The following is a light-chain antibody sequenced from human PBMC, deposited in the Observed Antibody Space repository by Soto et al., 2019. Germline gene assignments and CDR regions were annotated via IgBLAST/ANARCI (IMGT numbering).Light chain of an antibody. V-gene: IGLV2-14*01. CDR2: DVS. Sequence: QSVLTQPASVSGSPGQSIAISCTGTSSDVGGYNYVSWYQQHPGKAPKLMIYDVSNRPSGVSNRFSGSKSGNTASLTISGLPAEDEADYYCSSYTSSSTALYVFGTGTKLTVL. CDR1: SSDVGGYNY. CDR3: SSYTSSSTALYV. J-gene: IGLJ1*01.